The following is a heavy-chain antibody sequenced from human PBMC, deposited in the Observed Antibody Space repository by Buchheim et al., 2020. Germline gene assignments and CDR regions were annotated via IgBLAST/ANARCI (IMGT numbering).Heavy chain of an antibody. J-gene: IGHJ4*01. CDR3: ASQTNNVDRFILREFYFEF. V-gene: IGHV4-39*01. CDR1: GGAVATTSYY. D-gene: IGHD5-12*01. Sequence: QLQLQESGPGLVKPSETLSLTCSVSGGAVATTSYYWAWIRQPPGKGLEWIGSVFYSGTTYYSPSLKSRATISVDTSKNQFSLSLNSVTAADTAVYYCASQTNNVDRFILREFYFEFWGHG. CDR2: VFYSGTT.